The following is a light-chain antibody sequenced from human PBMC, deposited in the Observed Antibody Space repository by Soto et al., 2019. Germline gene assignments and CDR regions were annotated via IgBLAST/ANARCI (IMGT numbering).Light chain of an antibody. CDR1: QSVSSSY. CDR2: GAS. J-gene: IGKJ4*01. CDR3: QQYGSSPLT. Sequence: EIVLTQSPGTLSLSPGERATLSCRASQSVSSSYSAWYQQKPGQATRLLIYGASTRATGIPDRFSGSGSVTEFTLTISRLEPEDFAVYYCQQYGSSPLTFGGGTKVEIK. V-gene: IGKV3-20*01.